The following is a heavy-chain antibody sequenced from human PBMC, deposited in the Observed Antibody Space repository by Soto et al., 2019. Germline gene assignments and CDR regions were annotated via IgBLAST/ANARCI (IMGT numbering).Heavy chain of an antibody. V-gene: IGHV3-33*01. D-gene: IGHD2-8*02. CDR2: IWYDGGTK. CDR3: ARIDCTGNNCNPYYHYGMDV. Sequence: QEQLVESGGGVVQPGRSLRLSCAASGFTFYTYGMHWVRQVPGKGLQWVAVIWYDGGTKYYADSVRGRFTVSRDNSKNTLYLQMNSLRDADTAVYYCARIDCTGNNCNPYYHYGMDVWGQGTTVTVSS. CDR1: GFTFYTYG. J-gene: IGHJ6*02.